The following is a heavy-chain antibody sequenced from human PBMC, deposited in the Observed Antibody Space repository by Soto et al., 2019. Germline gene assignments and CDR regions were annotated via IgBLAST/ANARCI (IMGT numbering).Heavy chain of an antibody. D-gene: IGHD5-18*01. CDR1: GGSISSGDYY. V-gene: IGHV4-30-4*01. J-gene: IGHJ5*02. CDR3: ARVSPDTAMVNYWFDP. CDR2: IYYSGST. Sequence: LTCTVSGGSISSGDYYWSWIRQPPGKGLEWIGYIYYSGSTYYNPSLKSRVTISVDTSKNQFSLKLSSVTAADTAVYYCARVSPDTAMVNYWFDPWGQGTLVTVSS.